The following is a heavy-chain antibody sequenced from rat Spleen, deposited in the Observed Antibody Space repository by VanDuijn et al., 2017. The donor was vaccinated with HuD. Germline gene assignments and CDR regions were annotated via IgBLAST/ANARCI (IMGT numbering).Heavy chain of an antibody. CDR1: GFTFSDYY. J-gene: IGHJ4*01. CDR2: INYDGSST. CDR3: ARPGTYYVMDA. V-gene: IGHV5-22*01. Sequence: EVQLVESGGGLVQPGRSMKLSCAASGFTFSDYYMAWVRQAPTKGLEWVATINYDGSSTYYRDSVKGRFTISRDNAKSTLYLQMNSLRSEDTATYYCARPGTYYVMDAWGQGASVTVSS.